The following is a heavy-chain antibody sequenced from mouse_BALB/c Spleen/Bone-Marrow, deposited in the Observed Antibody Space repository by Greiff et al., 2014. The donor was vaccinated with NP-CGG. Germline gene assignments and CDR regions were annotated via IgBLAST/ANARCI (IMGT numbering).Heavy chain of an antibody. CDR1: GYTFTSYW. CDR2: IYPGDGDT. D-gene: IGHD1-2*01. V-gene: IGHV1-87*01. J-gene: IGHJ4*01. CDR3: ARRDYGIRENYYAMDY. Sequence: VQLQQSGAELARPGASVKLSCKASGYTFTSYWMQWVKQRPGQGLEWIGAIYPGDGDTRYTQKFKGKATLTADKSSSTANMQHSSLASEDSAVYYGARRDYGIRENYYAMDYWGQGTSVTVSS.